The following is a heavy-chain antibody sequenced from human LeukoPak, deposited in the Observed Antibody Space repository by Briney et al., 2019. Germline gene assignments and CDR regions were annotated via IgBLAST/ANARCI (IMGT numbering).Heavy chain of an antibody. CDR1: GGSFSGYY. CDR2: INHSGST. J-gene: IGHJ4*02. D-gene: IGHD3-22*01. CDR3: ARGCYYDSSGYHIDY. V-gene: IGHV4-34*01. Sequence: SETLSLTCAVYGGSFSGYYWSWIRQPPGKGLEWIGEINHSGSTNYNPSLKSRVTISVDTSKNQFFLKLSSVTAADTAVYYCARGCYYDSSGYHIDYWGQGTLVTVS.